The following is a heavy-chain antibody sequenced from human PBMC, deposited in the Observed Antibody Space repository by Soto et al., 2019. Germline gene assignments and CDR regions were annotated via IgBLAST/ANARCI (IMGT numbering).Heavy chain of an antibody. V-gene: IGHV4-30-4*01. J-gene: IGHJ6*02. CDR2: MSYSGST. D-gene: IGHD3-3*01. Sequence: SETLSLTCTVSGDSISSGDYYWNWIRQPPGKGLEWIGYMSYSGSTYYNPSLQSRVTISGDTSKNQFSLQLSSVTAADTAVYYCARGYDFWSGSAYGMDVWGQGTTVTVSS. CDR3: ARGYDFWSGSAYGMDV. CDR1: GDSISSGDYY.